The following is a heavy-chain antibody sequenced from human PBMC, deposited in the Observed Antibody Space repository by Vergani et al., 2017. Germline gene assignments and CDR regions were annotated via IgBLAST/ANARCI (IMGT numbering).Heavy chain of an antibody. D-gene: IGHD6-19*01. CDR3: AKVGRSEVAGTFGAFDI. Sequence: EVQMVESGGGLVKPGGSLRLSCVASGFTFSHYSMNWVRQAPGKGLEWVSSISGNNDDVYYADSVKGRFTISRHNSKNTLYLQMNSLRAEDTAVYYCAKVGRSEVAGTFGAFDIWGQGTMVTVSS. CDR2: ISGNNDDV. V-gene: IGHV3-21*04. J-gene: IGHJ3*02. CDR1: GFTFSHYS.